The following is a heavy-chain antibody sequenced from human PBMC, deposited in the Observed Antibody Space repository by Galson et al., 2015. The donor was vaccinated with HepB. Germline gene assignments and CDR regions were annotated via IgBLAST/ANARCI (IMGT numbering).Heavy chain of an antibody. V-gene: IGHV5-51*01. J-gene: IGHJ6*02. CDR3: ARDPSRGYYYYGMDV. Sequence: QSGAEVKKPGESLKISCPVSGYIFDNYWIAWVRQMPGKGLEWMGIIYPGDSDTRYSPSFQGQVSISADNSKNTLYLQMNSLRTEDTAVYYCARDPSRGYYYYGMDVWGQGTTVTVSS. CDR1: GYIFDNYW. CDR2: IYPGDSDT.